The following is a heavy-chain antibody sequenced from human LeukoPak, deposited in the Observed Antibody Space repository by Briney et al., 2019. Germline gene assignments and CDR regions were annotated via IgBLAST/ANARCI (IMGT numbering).Heavy chain of an antibody. CDR1: GYTFTGYY. Sequence: ASVKVSCKASGYTFTGYYMHWVRQAPGQGLEWMGWINPNSGDTHYAQKFQGRVTMTRDTSISTAYMELSRLRSDDTAVYYCARVYAEIYTYYYGSGSHAFDIWGQGTMVTVSS. V-gene: IGHV1-2*02. CDR3: ARVYAEIYTYYYGSGSHAFDI. D-gene: IGHD3-10*01. CDR2: INPNSGDT. J-gene: IGHJ3*02.